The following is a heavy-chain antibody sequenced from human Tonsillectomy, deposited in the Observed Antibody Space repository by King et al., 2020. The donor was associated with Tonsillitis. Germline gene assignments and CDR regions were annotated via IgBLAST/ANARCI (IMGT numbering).Heavy chain of an antibody. Sequence: VQLVESGGGLVKPGGSLRLSCEVSGLTFSTYMMNWVRQAPGKGLEWVASITIASTYIYYAASVKGRFIISSDNAKNTLFLQMNSRRAGDTAVYYCARDFCSSSTCYKEELGFWGQGTLVTVSS. CDR1: GLTFSTYM. J-gene: IGHJ4*02. D-gene: IGHD2-2*02. V-gene: IGHV3-21*01. CDR3: ARDFCSSSTCYKEELGF. CDR2: ITIASTYI.